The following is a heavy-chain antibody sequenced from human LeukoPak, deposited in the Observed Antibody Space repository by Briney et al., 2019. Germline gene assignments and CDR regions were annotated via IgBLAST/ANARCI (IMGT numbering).Heavy chain of an antibody. D-gene: IGHD3-10*01. Sequence: ASVKVSCKASAYTFSGYYMHWVRQAPGQGLEWMGWINPNSGGTNYAQKFQGRVTMARDTSISTAYMELSRLRSDDTAVYYCARSAFGSGVYFDYWGQGTLVTVSS. CDR3: ARSAFGSGVYFDY. CDR1: AYTFSGYY. V-gene: IGHV1-2*02. J-gene: IGHJ4*02. CDR2: INPNSGGT.